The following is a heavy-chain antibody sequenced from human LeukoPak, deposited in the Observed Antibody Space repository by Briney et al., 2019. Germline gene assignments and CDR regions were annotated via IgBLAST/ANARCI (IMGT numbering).Heavy chain of an antibody. D-gene: IGHD2-2*01. Sequence: GASVKVSCKASGYTFTGYFLHWVRQAPGQGLEWMGWMNLNSGGTNYAQKFQGRLTLTRDTSISTAYMELSRLTSDDTAVYYCARVEGVVVVTGVPVEGDYWGQGTLVTVSS. CDR3: ARVEGVVVVTGVPVEGDY. V-gene: IGHV1-2*02. CDR2: MNLNSGGT. CDR1: GYTFTGYF. J-gene: IGHJ4*02.